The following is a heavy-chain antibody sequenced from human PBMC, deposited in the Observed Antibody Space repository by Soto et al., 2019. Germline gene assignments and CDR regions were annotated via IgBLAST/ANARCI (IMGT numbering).Heavy chain of an antibody. CDR1: GFTFSSYA. CDR3: ARDEDNWVPVGMGDV. J-gene: IGHJ6*02. Sequence: QVQLVESGGGVVQPGRSLRLSCAASGFTFSSYAMHWVRQAPGKGLEWVAVISYDGSNKYYADSVKGRFTISRDNSKNTLYLQMNSLGAEDTAVYYCARDEDNWVPVGMGDVWGQGSTVTVSS. D-gene: IGHD1-20*01. V-gene: IGHV3-30-3*01. CDR2: ISYDGSNK.